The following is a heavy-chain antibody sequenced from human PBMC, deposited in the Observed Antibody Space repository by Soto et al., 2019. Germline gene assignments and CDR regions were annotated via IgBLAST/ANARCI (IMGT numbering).Heavy chain of an antibody. CDR2: IIPIFGTA. Sequence: ASVKVSCKASGGTFSSYAISWVRQAPGQGLEWMGGIIPIFGTANYAQKFQGRVTITADESTSTAYMELSSLRSEDTAVYYCALLPSIYNWNYFDYWGQGTLVTVSS. V-gene: IGHV1-69*13. CDR3: ALLPSIYNWNYFDY. D-gene: IGHD1-20*01. J-gene: IGHJ4*02. CDR1: GGTFSSYA.